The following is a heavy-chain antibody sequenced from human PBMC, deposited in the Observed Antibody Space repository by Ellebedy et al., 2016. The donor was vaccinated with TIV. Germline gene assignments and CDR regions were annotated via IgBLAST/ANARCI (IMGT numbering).Heavy chain of an antibody. CDR1: GFTFSSYW. CDR3: ARDRSTMVRGDWYFDL. D-gene: IGHD3-10*01. J-gene: IGHJ2*01. V-gene: IGHV3-7*01. Sequence: GESLKISXAASGFTFSSYWMSWVRQAPGKGLEWVANIKQDGSEKYYVDSVKGRFTISRDNAKNSLYLQMNSLRAEDTAVYYCARDRSTMVRGDWYFDLWGRGTLVTVSS. CDR2: IKQDGSEK.